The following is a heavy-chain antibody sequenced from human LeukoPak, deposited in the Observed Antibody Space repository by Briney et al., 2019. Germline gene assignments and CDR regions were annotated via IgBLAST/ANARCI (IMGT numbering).Heavy chain of an antibody. V-gene: IGHV3-30*18. D-gene: IGHD6-13*01. CDR2: ISYDGSTK. J-gene: IGHJ1*01. CDR3: AKESGSRSYGAYFPH. Sequence: GGSLRLSCAASGFTFSSHGMQWVRQAPGKGLEWVAVISYDGSTKYYADSVKGRFTISRDNSKSTLYLQMNSLRAEDTAVYYCAKESGSRSYGAYFPHWGQGTLLTVSS. CDR1: GFTFSSHG.